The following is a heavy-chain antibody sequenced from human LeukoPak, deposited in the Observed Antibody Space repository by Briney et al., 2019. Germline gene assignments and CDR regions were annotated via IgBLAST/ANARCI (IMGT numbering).Heavy chain of an antibody. CDR2: ISAYNGNT. J-gene: IGHJ6*02. D-gene: IGHD2-21*02. CDR1: GYTFTSYG. Sequence: APVKVSCKASGYTFTSYGISWVRQAPGQGLEWMGWISAYNGNTNYAQKLQGRVTMTTDTSTNTAYMELRSLRSDDTAVYYCARDVPGAYCGGDCYSGPDYYYYYGMDVWGQGTTVTVSS. V-gene: IGHV1-18*01. CDR3: ARDVPGAYCGGDCYSGPDYYYYYGMDV.